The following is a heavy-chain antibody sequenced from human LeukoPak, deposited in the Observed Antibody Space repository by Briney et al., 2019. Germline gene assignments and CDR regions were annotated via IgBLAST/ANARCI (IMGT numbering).Heavy chain of an antibody. CDR3: AREAREGYYYGSSGYYHFDY. Sequence: PSETLSLTCTVSGGSISSGGYYWSWIRQHPGKGLEWVGYIYYSGSTYYNPSHKSRVTISVDTSKNQFSLKLSSVTAADTAVYYCAREAREGYYYGSSGYYHFDYWGQGTLVTVSS. D-gene: IGHD3-22*01. V-gene: IGHV4-31*03. CDR2: IYYSGST. CDR1: GGSISSGGYY. J-gene: IGHJ4*02.